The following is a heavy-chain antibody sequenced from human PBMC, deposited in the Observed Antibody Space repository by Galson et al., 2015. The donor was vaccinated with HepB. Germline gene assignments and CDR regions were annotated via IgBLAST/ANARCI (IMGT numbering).Heavy chain of an antibody. CDR1: GDSVSNNSAA. CDR3: ARAASDQLLSLYYYYYLDV. CDR2: TFYRSNWYN. V-gene: IGHV6-1*01. D-gene: IGHD2-2*01. J-gene: IGHJ6*03. Sequence: CAISGDSVSNNSAAWNWIRQSPSRGLEWLGRTFYRSNWYNDYALSVKSRITITPDTSRNQFSLQLSSVTPEDTAVYYCARAASDQLLSLYYYYYLDVWGKGTTVTVSS.